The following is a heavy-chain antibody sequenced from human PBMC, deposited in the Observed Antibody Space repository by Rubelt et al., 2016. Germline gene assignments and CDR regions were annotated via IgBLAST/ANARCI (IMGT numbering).Heavy chain of an antibody. CDR1: GFTFSSYA. V-gene: IGHV3-23*01. CDR3: ARRCDYFDY. J-gene: IGHJ4*02. Sequence: EVQLLESGGGLVQPGGSLRLSCAASGFTFSSYAMRWVRQAPGKGLEWVSAISGSGTPMYHADSVKGRFTISRDIAKNSLYLQMNSLRVEDTAIYYCARRCDYFDYWGQGTLVPVSS. CDR2: ISGSGTPM. D-gene: IGHD3-16*01.